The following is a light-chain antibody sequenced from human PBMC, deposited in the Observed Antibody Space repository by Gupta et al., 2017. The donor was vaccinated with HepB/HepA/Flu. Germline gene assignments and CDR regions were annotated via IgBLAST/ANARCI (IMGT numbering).Light chain of an antibody. Sequence: EVVLTQSPGTLSLSPGERATLSCRTSQSVWDSQLAWYQQKPGQPPRLLIYAISTRATGIPDRVSGSGSGTDFTLTISRLEPEDFAVYDCQQYDSSTWTFGPGTRVEIK. J-gene: IGKJ1*01. V-gene: IGKV3-20*01. CDR2: AIS. CDR1: QSVWDSQ. CDR3: QQYDSSTWT.